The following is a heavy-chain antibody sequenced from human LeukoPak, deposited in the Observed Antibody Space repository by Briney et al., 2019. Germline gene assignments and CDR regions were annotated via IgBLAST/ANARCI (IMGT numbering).Heavy chain of an antibody. J-gene: IGHJ4*02. D-gene: IGHD5-24*01. CDR1: GFTFSDYY. Sequence: GGSLRLSCAASGFTFSDYYMSWIRQAPGKGLEWVSYISSSSSYTNYADSVKGRFTISRDNAKNLLYLQMNSLRAEDTAVYYCARDRAGVDYWGQGTLVTVSS. CDR3: ARDRAGVDY. CDR2: ISSSSSYT. V-gene: IGHV3-11*05.